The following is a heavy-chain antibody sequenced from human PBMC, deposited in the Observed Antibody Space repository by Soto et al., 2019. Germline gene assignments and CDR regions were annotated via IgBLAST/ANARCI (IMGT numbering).Heavy chain of an antibody. Sequence: EVQLLESGGRLVQPGGSLRLSCVTSGFTFASYGMCWVRQAPGKRLAWVSGISSSGGRTSSAYSGKGRFSISRDNTKSPVYLQMNNLRAEDTDLYYCVQVAKSGVVLEYFDCWGQGSLVTVS. CDR3: VQVAKSGVVLEYFDC. CDR2: ISSSGGRT. D-gene: IGHD3-3*01. CDR1: GFTFASYG. J-gene: IGHJ4*02. V-gene: IGHV3-23*01.